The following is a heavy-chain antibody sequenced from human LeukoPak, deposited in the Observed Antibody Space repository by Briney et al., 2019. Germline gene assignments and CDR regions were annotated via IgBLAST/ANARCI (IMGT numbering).Heavy chain of an antibody. CDR1: GYTFTGYY. V-gene: IGHV1-2*02. CDR2: INPNSGGT. J-gene: IGHJ5*02. Sequence: ASVKVSCKASGYTFTGYYMHWVRQAPGQGLEWMGWINPNSGGTNYAQKFQGRVTMTRDTSISTAYMELSRLRSDDTAVYYFASADCSSPSCYAEGWFDPWGQGTLVTVSS. D-gene: IGHD2-2*01. CDR3: ASADCSSPSCYAEGWFDP.